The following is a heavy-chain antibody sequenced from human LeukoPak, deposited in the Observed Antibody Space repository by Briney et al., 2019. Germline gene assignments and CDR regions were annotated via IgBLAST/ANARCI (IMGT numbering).Heavy chain of an antibody. D-gene: IGHD6-25*01. Sequence: SETLSLTCTVSGGSISSYYWSWIRQPPGKGLEWIGYIYTSGSTNYNPSLKSRVTISVDTSKNQFSLKLSSVTAADTAVYYCARRSYSSGWIDYWGQGTLVTVSS. J-gene: IGHJ4*02. CDR1: GGSISSYY. CDR3: ARRSYSSGWIDY. CDR2: IYTSGST. V-gene: IGHV4-4*09.